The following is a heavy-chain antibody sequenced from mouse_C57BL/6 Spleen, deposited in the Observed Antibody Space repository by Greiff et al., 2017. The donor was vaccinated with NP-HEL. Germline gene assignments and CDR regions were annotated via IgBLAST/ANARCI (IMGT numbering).Heavy chain of an antibody. Sequence: QVQLQQSGAELVRPGTSVKMSCKASGYTFTNYWIGWAKQRPGHGLEWIGDIYPGGGYTNYNEKFKGKATLTADKSSSTAYMQFSSLTSEDSAIYYCARGIITTVVATRYFDVWGTGTTVTVSS. CDR3: ARGIITTVVATRYFDV. V-gene: IGHV1-63*01. CDR1: GYTFTNYW. D-gene: IGHD1-1*01. CDR2: IYPGGGYT. J-gene: IGHJ1*03.